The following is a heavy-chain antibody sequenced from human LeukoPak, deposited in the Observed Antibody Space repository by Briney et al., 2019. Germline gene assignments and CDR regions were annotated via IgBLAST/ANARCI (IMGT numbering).Heavy chain of an antibody. Sequence: PGGSLRLSCAASGFTFSSYSMNWVRQAPGKGLEWVSYISSSSSTIYYADSVKGRFTISRDNAKNSLYLQMNSLRSDDTAVYYCARGKYYDYVWGSYRLSYFDYWGQGTLVTVSS. CDR3: ARGKYYDYVWGSYRLSYFDY. D-gene: IGHD3-16*02. J-gene: IGHJ4*02. V-gene: IGHV3-48*04. CDR2: ISSSSSTI. CDR1: GFTFSSYS.